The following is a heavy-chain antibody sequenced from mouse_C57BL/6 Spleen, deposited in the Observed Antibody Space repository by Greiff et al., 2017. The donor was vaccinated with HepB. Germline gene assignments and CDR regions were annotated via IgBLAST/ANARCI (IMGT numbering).Heavy chain of an antibody. CDR3: TNPFITTVVEDY. J-gene: IGHJ2*01. D-gene: IGHD1-1*01. CDR2: IDPETGGT. CDR1: GYTFTDYE. Sequence: QVQLKESGAELVRPGASVTLSCKASGYTFTDYEMHWVKQTPVHGLEWIGAIDPETGGTAYNQKFKGKAILTADKSSSTAYMELRSLTSEDSAVYYCTNPFITTVVEDYWGQGTTLTVSS. V-gene: IGHV1-15*01.